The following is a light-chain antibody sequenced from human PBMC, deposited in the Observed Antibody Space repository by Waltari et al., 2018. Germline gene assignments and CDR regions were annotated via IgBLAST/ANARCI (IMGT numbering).Light chain of an antibody. CDR3: QVWDSNSDHYV. CDR1: NIGNLI. CDR2: NAG. Sequence: SYLLTQPPSVSVAPGQTARITCGGTNIGNLITHCYQQRPGQAPVLVIYNAGDRPSGIPERFSGSNSLHTATLTINGVEAGDEADYFCQVWDSNSDHYVFGTGTKVTVL. J-gene: IGLJ1*01. V-gene: IGLV3-21*02.